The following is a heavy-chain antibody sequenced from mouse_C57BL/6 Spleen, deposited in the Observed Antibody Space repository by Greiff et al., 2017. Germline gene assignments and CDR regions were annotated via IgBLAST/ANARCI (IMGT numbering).Heavy chain of an antibody. CDR3: ASGYDYGGFAY. Sequence: QVQLQQPGAELVRPGSSVKLSCKASGYTFTSYWMDWVKQRPGQGLEWIGNIYPSDSETHYNQKFKDKATLTVDKSSSTAYMQLSSLTSEDSAVYYCASGYDYGGFAYWGQGTLVTVSA. J-gene: IGHJ3*01. D-gene: IGHD2-4*01. CDR1: GYTFTSYW. V-gene: IGHV1-61*01. CDR2: IYPSDSET.